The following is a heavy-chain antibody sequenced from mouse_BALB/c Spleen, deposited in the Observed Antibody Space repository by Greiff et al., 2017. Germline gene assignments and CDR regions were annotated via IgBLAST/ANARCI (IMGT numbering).Heavy chain of an antibody. CDR1: GYTFTRYW. D-gene: IGHD2-12*01. J-gene: IGHJ2*01. V-gene: IGHV1-7*01. CDR2: INPSTGYT. Sequence: QVQLKESGAELAKPGASVKMSCKASGYTFTRYWMHWVKQRPGQGLEWIGYINPSTGYTEYNQKFKDKATLTVDKSSSTAYMQLSSPTSEDSAVYYCASPLLRRGDYWGQGTTLTVSS. CDR3: ASPLLRRGDY.